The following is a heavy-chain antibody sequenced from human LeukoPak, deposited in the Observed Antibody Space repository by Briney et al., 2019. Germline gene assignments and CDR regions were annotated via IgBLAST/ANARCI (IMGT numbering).Heavy chain of an antibody. CDR2: ISGSGVST. Sequence: GGSLRLSCAASGFTFSSYAMNWVRQAPGKGLEWVSAISGSGVSTYYADSVKGRFTISRDNSKNTLYLQTHSLRAEDTAVYYCAKDLLGDFYDRSGYYPPYFDYWGQGTLVTVSS. CDR3: AKDLLGDFYDRSGYYPPYFDY. V-gene: IGHV3-23*01. CDR1: GFTFSSYA. D-gene: IGHD3-22*01. J-gene: IGHJ4*02.